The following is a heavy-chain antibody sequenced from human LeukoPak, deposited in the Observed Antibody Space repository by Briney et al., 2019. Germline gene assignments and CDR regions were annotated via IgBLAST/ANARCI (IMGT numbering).Heavy chain of an antibody. D-gene: IGHD3-10*01. V-gene: IGHV3-23*01. CDR2: LSGSGGTT. Sequence: GGSLRLSCVASGFTFISYAMSWVRQAPEKGLEWVSVLSGSGGTTHYADSVQGRFTISRDNSKNTLYLQMNSLRAEDTAVYYCAKDRHASGTYYISIWGQGTLVTVSP. CDR1: GFTFISYA. J-gene: IGHJ4*02. CDR3: AKDRHASGTYYISI.